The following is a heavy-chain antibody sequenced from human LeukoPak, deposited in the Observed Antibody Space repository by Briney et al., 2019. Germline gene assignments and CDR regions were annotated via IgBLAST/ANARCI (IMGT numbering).Heavy chain of an antibody. CDR1: GGSISSSSYY. D-gene: IGHD3-10*01. CDR2: TYTSGST. J-gene: IGHJ6*03. V-gene: IGHV4-39*07. Sequence: PSETLSLTCTVSGGSISSSSYYWGWIRQPPGKGLEWIGRTYTSGSTNYNPSLKSRVTISVDTSKNQFSLKLSSVTAADTAVYYCARDLSQYYYGSSRHMDVWGKGTTVTISS. CDR3: ARDLSQYYYGSSRHMDV.